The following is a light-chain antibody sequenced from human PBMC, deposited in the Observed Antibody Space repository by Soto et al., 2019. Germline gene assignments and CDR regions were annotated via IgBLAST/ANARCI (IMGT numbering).Light chain of an antibody. CDR1: QSISSC. V-gene: IGKV1-39*01. Sequence: DIQITQTPSSLSASVGDRVTITCRASQSISSCLNWYQQKPGKAPKVLIYAASSLQSGVPSGFSGSGSGTDFTLTISSLQTEDFATYYCQESYSTPETFGQGTKVEIK. J-gene: IGKJ1*01. CDR3: QESYSTPET. CDR2: AAS.